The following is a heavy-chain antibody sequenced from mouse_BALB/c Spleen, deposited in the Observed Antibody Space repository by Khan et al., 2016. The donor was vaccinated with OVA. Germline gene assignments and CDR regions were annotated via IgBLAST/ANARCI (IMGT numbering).Heavy chain of an antibody. CDR3: TRGGGGNRFAY. CDR1: GYTFTDFT. Sequence: VQLQQSGAELVRPGVSVKISCKGSGYTFTDFTLHWVKQSHAMSLEWIGVISTYYGDATYNQRFKDKATMTVDKSSSTAYMELARLTSEDSALDYCTRGGGGNRFAYWGQGTLVTVSA. V-gene: IGHV1S137*01. J-gene: IGHJ3*01. CDR2: ISTYYGDA.